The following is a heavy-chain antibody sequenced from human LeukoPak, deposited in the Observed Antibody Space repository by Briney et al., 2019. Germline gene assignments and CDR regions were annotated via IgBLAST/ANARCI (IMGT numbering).Heavy chain of an antibody. CDR1: GFTFSSYS. CDR3: ARSQSSSLIDY. D-gene: IGHD6-13*01. CDR2: IWYDGTSK. J-gene: IGHJ4*02. Sequence: GGSLRLSCAAFGFTFSSYSMNWVRQAPGKGLERVAVIWYDGTSKDYADSVKGRFTFSRDNSKNTLYLQMNSLTVEDTAVYYCARSQSSSLIDYWGQGTLVTVSS. V-gene: IGHV3-33*08.